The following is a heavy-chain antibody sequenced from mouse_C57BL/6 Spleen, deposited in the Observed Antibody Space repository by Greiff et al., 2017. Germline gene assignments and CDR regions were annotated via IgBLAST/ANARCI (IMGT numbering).Heavy chain of an antibody. Sequence: EVKLVESGGDLVKPGGSLKLSCAASGFTFSSYGMSWVRQTPDKRLEWVATISSGGSYTYYPDSVKGRFTISRDKAKNTLYLQMSSLKSEDTAMYYCARDGYGGAWFAYWGQGTLVTVSA. V-gene: IGHV5-6*01. CDR3: ARDGYGGAWFAY. CDR2: ISSGGSYT. D-gene: IGHD2-2*01. J-gene: IGHJ3*01. CDR1: GFTFSSYG.